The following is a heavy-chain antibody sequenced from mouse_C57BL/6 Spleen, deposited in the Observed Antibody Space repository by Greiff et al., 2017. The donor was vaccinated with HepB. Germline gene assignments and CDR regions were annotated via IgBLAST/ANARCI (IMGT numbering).Heavy chain of an antibody. J-gene: IGHJ3*01. V-gene: IGHV5-17*01. CDR3: ARPDYSNTSWFAY. D-gene: IGHD2-5*01. Sequence: EVQLVESGGGLVKPGGSLKLSCAASGFTFSDYGMHWVRQAPEKGLEWVAYISSGSSTIYYADTVKGRFTISRDNAKNTLFLQMTSLRSEDTAMYYCARPDYSNTSWFAYWGQGTLVTVSA. CDR1: GFTFSDYG. CDR2: ISSGSSTI.